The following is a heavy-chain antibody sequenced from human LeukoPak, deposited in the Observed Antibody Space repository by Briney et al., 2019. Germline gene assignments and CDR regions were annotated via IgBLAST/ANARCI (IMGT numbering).Heavy chain of an antibody. CDR3: ARDGHYYDSSGTLFDY. CDR2: INPSGGST. V-gene: IGHV1-46*01. Sequence: ASVKVSCKASGYTFTSYYMHWVRQAPGQGLEWMGIINPSGGSTSYAQKFQGRVTMTRDTSTSTVYMELSSLRSEDTVVYYCARDGHYYDSSGTLFDYWGQGTLVTVSS. D-gene: IGHD3-22*01. CDR1: GYTFTSYY. J-gene: IGHJ4*02.